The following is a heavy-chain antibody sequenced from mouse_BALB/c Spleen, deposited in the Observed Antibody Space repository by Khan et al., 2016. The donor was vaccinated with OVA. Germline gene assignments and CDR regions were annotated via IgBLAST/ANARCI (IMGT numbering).Heavy chain of an antibody. CDR1: GYSITSGYG. J-gene: IGHJ2*01. V-gene: IGHV3-1*02. D-gene: IGHD1-2*01. Sequence: EVQLQESGPGLVKPSQSLSLTCTVTGYSITSGYGWNWIRQFPGNKQGWVGFKTYSGSTNYNPSLKSRISITRDTSKNQFFLQLNAVTTEDTATYYCARTARIKYWGQGTTLTVSS. CDR2: KTYSGST. CDR3: ARTARIKY.